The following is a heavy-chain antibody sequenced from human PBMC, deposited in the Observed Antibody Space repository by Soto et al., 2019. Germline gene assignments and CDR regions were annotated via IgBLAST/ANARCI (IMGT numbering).Heavy chain of an antibody. V-gene: IGHV4-30-4*01. CDR2: IYYSGST. D-gene: IGHD3-22*01. CDR1: VGSISSGVYY. CDR3: ARGRFYYYDSSGLDY. Sequence: QVKLQESGPGLVKPSQPLSLTCTVSVGSISSGVYYGSWIRQPPGKGREWIGYIYYSGSTYYNPSLKSRVTISVDTSKNQFSLKLSSVTAADTAVYYCARGRFYYYDSSGLDYWGQGTLVTVSS. J-gene: IGHJ4*02.